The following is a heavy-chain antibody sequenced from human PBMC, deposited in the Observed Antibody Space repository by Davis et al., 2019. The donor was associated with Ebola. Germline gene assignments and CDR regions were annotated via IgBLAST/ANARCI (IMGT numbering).Heavy chain of an antibody. CDR1: GYTFTSYY. V-gene: IGHV1-46*01. D-gene: IGHD2-2*01. Sequence: ASVKVSCKASGYTFTSYYMHWVRQAPGQGLEWMGIINPSGGSTSYAQKLQGRVTMTTDTSTSTAYMELRSLRSDDTAVYYCATSRYCSSTSCLLYYYYYMDVWGKGTAVTVSS. CDR3: ATSRYCSSTSCLLYYYYYMDV. J-gene: IGHJ6*03. CDR2: INPSGGST.